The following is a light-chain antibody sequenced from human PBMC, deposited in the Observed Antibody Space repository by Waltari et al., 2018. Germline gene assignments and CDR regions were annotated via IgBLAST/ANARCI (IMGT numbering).Light chain of an antibody. Sequence: SSELTQDPAVSVALGQTVRITCQGDSLRSYYASWYQQKPGQAPVLVIYGKNNRPSGIPDRFSGSSSGNTASWTITGAQAEDEADYYCNSRDSSGNPRWVFGGGTKLTVL. CDR1: SLRSYY. V-gene: IGLV3-19*01. CDR2: GKN. CDR3: NSRDSSGNPRWV. J-gene: IGLJ3*02.